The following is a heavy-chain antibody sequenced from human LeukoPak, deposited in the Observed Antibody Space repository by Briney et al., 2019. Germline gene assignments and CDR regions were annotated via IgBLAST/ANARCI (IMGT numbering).Heavy chain of an antibody. V-gene: IGHV4-34*01. CDR2: INHSGST. Sequence: SETLSLTCAVYGGSFSGYYWSWIRQPPGKGLEWIGEINHSGSTNYNPSLKSRVTISVDTSKNQFSLKLSSVTAADTAVYYCAGAGRTTVTLPFDYWGQGTLVTVSS. J-gene: IGHJ4*02. D-gene: IGHD4-17*01. CDR1: GGSFSGYY. CDR3: AGAGRTTVTLPFDY.